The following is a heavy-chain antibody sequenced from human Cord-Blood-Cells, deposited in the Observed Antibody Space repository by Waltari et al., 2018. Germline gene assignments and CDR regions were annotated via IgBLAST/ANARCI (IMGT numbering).Heavy chain of an antibody. Sequence: QVQLVQSGAEVKKPGASVKVSCKASGYTFTGYYMHWVRQAPGKGLEWMGWINPNSGGTNYAQKFQGRVTMTRDTSISTAYMELSRLRSDDTAVYYCARGLSRSNYVDGALDYWGQGTLVTVSS. CDR2: INPNSGGT. V-gene: IGHV1-2*02. CDR1: GYTFTGYY. CDR3: ARGLSRSNYVDGALDY. J-gene: IGHJ4*02. D-gene: IGHD4-4*01.